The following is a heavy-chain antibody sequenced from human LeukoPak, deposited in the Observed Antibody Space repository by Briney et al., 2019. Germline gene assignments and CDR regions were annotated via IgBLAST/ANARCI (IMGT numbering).Heavy chain of an antibody. D-gene: IGHD5-24*01. CDR3: ARERWGDGYNSQYFDY. Sequence: PGGSLRLSCAASGFTVSSNYMSWVRQAPGKGLEWGSAIYSGGSTYYADSVKGRFTISRDNSKNTLYLQMNSLRAEDTAVYYCARERWGDGYNSQYFDYWGQGTLVTVSS. J-gene: IGHJ4*02. CDR2: IYSGGST. V-gene: IGHV3-53*01. CDR1: GFTVSSNY.